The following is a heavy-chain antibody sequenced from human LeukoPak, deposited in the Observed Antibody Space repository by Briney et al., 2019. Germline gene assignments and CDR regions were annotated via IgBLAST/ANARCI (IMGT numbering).Heavy chain of an antibody. CDR3: ARVLTGTTIGSFYYYYMDV. D-gene: IGHD1-14*01. V-gene: IGHV1-2*02. J-gene: IGHJ6*03. Sequence: ASVKVSCKASGYTFTGYYMHWVRQAPGQGLEWMGWINPNSGGTNYAQKFQGSVTVTRDTSISTAYMELSRLRSDDTAVYYCARVLTGTTIGSFYYYYMDVWGKGTTVTVSS. CDR2: INPNSGGT. CDR1: GYTFTGYY.